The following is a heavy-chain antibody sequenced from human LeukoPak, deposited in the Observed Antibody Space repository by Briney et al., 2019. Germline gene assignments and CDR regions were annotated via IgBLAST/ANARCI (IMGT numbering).Heavy chain of an antibody. Sequence: GGSLRLSCAASGFTFSSYAMSWVRQAPGKGLEWVSAISGSGGSTYYADSVKGRFTISRDNSKNTLYLQMNSPRAEDTAVYYCAKESFIAVAGTGDYWGQGTLVTVSS. D-gene: IGHD6-19*01. CDR1: GFTFSSYA. J-gene: IGHJ4*02. V-gene: IGHV3-23*01. CDR2: ISGSGGST. CDR3: AKESFIAVAGTGDY.